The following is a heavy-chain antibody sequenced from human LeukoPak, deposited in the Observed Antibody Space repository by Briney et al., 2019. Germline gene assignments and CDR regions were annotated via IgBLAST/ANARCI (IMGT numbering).Heavy chain of an antibody. CDR3: AKWRGEGMDV. D-gene: IGHD3-16*01. J-gene: IGHJ6*02. CDR1: GFTFSSYG. CDR2: ISYDGSNK. Sequence: GGSLRLSCAASGFTFSSYGMHWVRQAPGKGLEGVAVISYDGSNKYYADSVKGRFTISRDNSKNTLYLQMNSLRAEDTAVYYCAKWRGEGMDVWGQGTTVTVSS. V-gene: IGHV3-30*18.